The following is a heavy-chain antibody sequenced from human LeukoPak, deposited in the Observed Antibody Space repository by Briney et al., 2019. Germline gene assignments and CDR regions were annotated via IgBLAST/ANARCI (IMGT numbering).Heavy chain of an antibody. CDR1: GFTFSSYW. J-gene: IGHJ6*03. Sequence: GGSLRLSCAASGFTFSSYWMSWVRQAPGKGLEWVAFIQFNGTNKYYADSVKGRFIISRDNSKNTLYLQMNSLRAEDTAVYYCAKDTVKVTTIRRVPHYMDVWGKGTTVTISS. CDR2: IQFNGTNK. V-gene: IGHV3-30*02. D-gene: IGHD5-12*01. CDR3: AKDTVKVTTIRRVPHYMDV.